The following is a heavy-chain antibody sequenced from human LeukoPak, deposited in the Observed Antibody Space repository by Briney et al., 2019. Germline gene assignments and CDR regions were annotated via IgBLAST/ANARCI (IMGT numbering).Heavy chain of an antibody. CDR3: ARGSNWGWNWFDP. Sequence: ASVKVSCKASGYTFTGYYLHWVRQAPGQGLEWMEWINPNSGGTNYAQKFQGRVTMTRDTSITTAYMELSRLTSDATAVYYCARGSNWGWNWFDPWGQGTLVTVSS. J-gene: IGHJ5*02. V-gene: IGHV1-2*02. CDR2: INPNSGGT. D-gene: IGHD7-27*01. CDR1: GYTFTGYY.